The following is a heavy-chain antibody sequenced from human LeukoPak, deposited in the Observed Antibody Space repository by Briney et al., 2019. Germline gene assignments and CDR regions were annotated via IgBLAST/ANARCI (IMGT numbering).Heavy chain of an antibody. V-gene: IGHV1-2*02. CDR2: INPNSGGT. CDR3: ARREYSSFGRFDP. D-gene: IGHD6-6*01. CDR1: GYTFTGYY. J-gene: IGHJ5*02. Sequence: VASVKVSFKASGYTFTGYYMHWVRQAPGQGLEWMGWINPNSGGTNYAQKFQGRGTMTRDTSISTAYMELSRLRADDTAVYYCARREYSSFGRFDPWGQGTLVTVSS.